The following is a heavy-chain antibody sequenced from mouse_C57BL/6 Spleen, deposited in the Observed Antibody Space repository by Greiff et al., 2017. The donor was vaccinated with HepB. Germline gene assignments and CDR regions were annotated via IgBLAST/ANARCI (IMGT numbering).Heavy chain of an antibody. D-gene: IGHD1-1*01. Sequence: VQLQQSGAELAKPGASVKLSCKASGYTFTSSWMHWVKQRPGQGLEWIGYINPSSGYTKYNQKFKDKATLTADKSSSTAYMQLSSLTYEDSAVYYCASTTVVADYAMDYWGQGTSVTVSS. CDR2: INPSSGYT. CDR1: GYTFTSSW. CDR3: ASTTVVADYAMDY. V-gene: IGHV1-7*01. J-gene: IGHJ4*01.